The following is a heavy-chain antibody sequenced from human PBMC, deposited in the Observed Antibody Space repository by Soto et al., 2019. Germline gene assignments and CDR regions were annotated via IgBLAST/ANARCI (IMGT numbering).Heavy chain of an antibody. J-gene: IGHJ4*02. Sequence: QVQLVQSGAEVTKPGALVKVSCRASGYTFTDYAITWVRQAPGQGPEWWGWISTYNGNTDYAQKFQGRVTLTRETSTSTASMDLKSVESGDTAMYYCARKPLTAAGGIVQFDCWGQGTLVNVS. CDR3: ARKPLTAAGGIVQFDC. CDR1: GYTFTDYA. V-gene: IGHV1-18*04. CDR2: ISTYNGNT. D-gene: IGHD6-13*01.